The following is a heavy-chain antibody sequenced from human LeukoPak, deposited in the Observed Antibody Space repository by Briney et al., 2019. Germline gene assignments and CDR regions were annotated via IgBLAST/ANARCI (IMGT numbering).Heavy chain of an antibody. D-gene: IGHD3-10*01. CDR1: RPDVTEVS. CDR3: ATAFLTQLSYGSGSYFYFWFDP. CDR2: FDHEDGKT. J-gene: IGHJ5*02. Sequence: ASVTLSLNSSRPDVTEVSIRGRGQAPGKGLEWLGGFDHEDGKTVYAQSFQGRLTMTEDTSTDTAYMELSSLRSEDTAVYYCATAFLTQLSYGSGSYFYFWFDPWGQGTLFNV. V-gene: IGHV1-24*01.